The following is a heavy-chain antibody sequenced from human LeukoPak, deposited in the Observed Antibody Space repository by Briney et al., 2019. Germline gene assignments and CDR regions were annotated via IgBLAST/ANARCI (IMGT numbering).Heavy chain of an antibody. CDR1: GFTFSSYE. V-gene: IGHV3-48*03. CDR3: ARDGRGYYYDRSPDY. D-gene: IGHD3-22*01. J-gene: IGHJ4*02. Sequence: GGSLRLSCAASGFTFSSYEMNWVRQAPGKGLEWVSYISSSGSTIYYAESVKGRFTISRDNAKNSLYLQMNSLRAEDTAVYYCARDGRGYYYDRSPDYWGQGTLVTVSS. CDR2: ISSSGSTI.